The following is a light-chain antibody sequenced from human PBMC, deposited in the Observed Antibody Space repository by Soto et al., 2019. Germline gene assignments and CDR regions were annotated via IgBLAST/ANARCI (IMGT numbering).Light chain of an antibody. CDR3: LQHNDYPPT. CDR2: AAS. CDR1: QDIRND. V-gene: IGKV1-17*01. J-gene: IGKJ1*01. Sequence: DIPMTQSPSSLSASVGDRVTITCRASQDIRNDLGWYQQKPGKAPKRLIYAASSLQSGVPSRFCGSGSGTAFTLTFSSLQPEYYATYYCLQHNDYPPTFGQGTKVEI.